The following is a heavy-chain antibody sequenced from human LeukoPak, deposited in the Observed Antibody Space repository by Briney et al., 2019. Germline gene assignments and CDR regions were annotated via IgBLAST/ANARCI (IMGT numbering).Heavy chain of an antibody. Sequence: PSETLSLTCTVSGGSISSYYWSWIRQPPGKGLEWIGYIYYSGSTNYNPSLKSRVTISVDTSKNQFSLELSSVTAADTAAYYCARLTGRYDGVDVWGKGTTVTVSS. D-gene: IGHD3-10*01. V-gene: IGHV4-59*01. CDR3: ARLTGRYDGVDV. J-gene: IGHJ6*04. CDR1: GGSISSYY. CDR2: IYYSGST.